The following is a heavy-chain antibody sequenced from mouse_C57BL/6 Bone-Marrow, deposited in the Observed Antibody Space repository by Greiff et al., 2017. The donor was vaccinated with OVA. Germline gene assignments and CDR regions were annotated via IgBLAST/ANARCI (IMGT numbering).Heavy chain of an antibody. D-gene: IGHD2-4*01. CDR1: GFTFSDYY. Sequence: EVKLMESEGGLVQPGSSMKLSCTASGFTFSDYYMAWVRQVPEKGLEWVANINYDGSSTYYLDSLKSRFIISRDTAKNILYLQMSSLKSEDTATYYCGREGDYYDYGYYAMDYWGQGTSVTVSS. J-gene: IGHJ4*01. CDR2: INYDGSST. V-gene: IGHV5-16*01. CDR3: GREGDYYDYGYYAMDY.